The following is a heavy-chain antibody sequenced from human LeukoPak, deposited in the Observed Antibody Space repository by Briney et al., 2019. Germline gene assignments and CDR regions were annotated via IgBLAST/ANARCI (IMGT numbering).Heavy chain of an antibody. CDR2: MNPNSGNT. D-gene: IGHD2-8*01. CDR3: ARFRFGVRGFDP. CDR1: GYTFTNYD. J-gene: IGHJ5*02. Sequence: ASVKVSCKASGYTFTNYDINWVRQAPGQGLEWMGWMNPNSGNTGYAQKFQGRVTITRNTSISTAYMELSSLRSEDTAVYYCARFRFGVRGFDPWGQGTLVTVSS. V-gene: IGHV1-8*03.